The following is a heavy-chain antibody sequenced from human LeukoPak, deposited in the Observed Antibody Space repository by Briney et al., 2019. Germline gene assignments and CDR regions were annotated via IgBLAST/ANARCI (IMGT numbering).Heavy chain of an antibody. CDR2: IYYSGST. J-gene: IGHJ5*02. CDR1: GGSIRSSSYY. Sequence: PSETLSLTCTVSGGSIRSSSYYWGWIRQPPGKGLEWIGSIYYSGSTYYNPSLKSRVTISVDTSKNQFSLKLSSVTAADTAVYYCAREDTAQNWFDPWGQGTLVTVSS. CDR3: AREDTAQNWFDP. V-gene: IGHV4-39*02. D-gene: IGHD5-18*01.